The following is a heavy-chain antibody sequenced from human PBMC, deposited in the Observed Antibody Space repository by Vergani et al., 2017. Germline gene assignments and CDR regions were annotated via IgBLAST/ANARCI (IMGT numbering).Heavy chain of an antibody. CDR1: GGSISSSSYY. CDR3: ARGTVTTEYFDP. J-gene: IGHJ5*02. D-gene: IGHD4-17*01. CDR2: IYYSGST. Sequence: QVQLQESGPGLVKPSETLSLTCTVSGGSISSSSYYWGWIRQPPGKGLEWIGSIYYSGSTYYNPSLKSRVTISVDTSKNQFSLKLSSVTAADTAVYYCARGTVTTEYFDPWGQGTPVTVSS. V-gene: IGHV4-39*07.